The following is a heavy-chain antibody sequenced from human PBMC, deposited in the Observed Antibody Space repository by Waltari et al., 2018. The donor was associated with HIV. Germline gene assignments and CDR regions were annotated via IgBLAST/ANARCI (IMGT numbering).Heavy chain of an antibody. D-gene: IGHD3-16*01. J-gene: IGHJ4*02. V-gene: IGHV1-69*12. CDR1: GGTFSSYA. Sequence: QVQLVQSGAEVKKPGSSVKVSCKASGGTFSSYAISWVRQAPGQGLEWMGGIIPIFGTANYAQKVQGRGTITADESTSTAYMELSSLRSEDTAVYYCARDGGLGYGTWQWGFDYWGQGTLVTVSS. CDR2: IIPIFGTA. CDR3: ARDGGLGYGTWQWGFDY.